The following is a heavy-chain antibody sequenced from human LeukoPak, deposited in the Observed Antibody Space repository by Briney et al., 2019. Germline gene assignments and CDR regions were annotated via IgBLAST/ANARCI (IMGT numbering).Heavy chain of an antibody. J-gene: IGHJ4*02. CDR3: ARDLKVTAMSPIDY. CDR1: GFTFSSYA. D-gene: IGHD2-21*02. V-gene: IGHV3-30-3*01. CDR2: ISYDGSNK. Sequence: GGSLRLSCAASGFTFSSYAMHWVRQAPGKGLEWVAVISYDGSNKYYADSVKGRFTISRDNSKNTLYLQMNSLRAEDTAVYYCARDLKVTAMSPIDYWGQGTLVTVSS.